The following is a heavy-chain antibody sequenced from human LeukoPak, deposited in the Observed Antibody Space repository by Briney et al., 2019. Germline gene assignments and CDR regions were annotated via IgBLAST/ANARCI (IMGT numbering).Heavy chain of an antibody. V-gene: IGHV1-69*05. CDR3: ASEGFYDSSGYYKDY. Sequence: SVKVSCKASGGTFISYAISWVRQAPGQGLEWMGRIIPIFGTANYAQKFQGRVTITTDESTSTAYMELSSLRSEDTAVYYCASEGFYDSSGYYKDYWGQGTLVTVSS. J-gene: IGHJ4*02. CDR2: IIPIFGTA. D-gene: IGHD3-22*01. CDR1: GGTFISYA.